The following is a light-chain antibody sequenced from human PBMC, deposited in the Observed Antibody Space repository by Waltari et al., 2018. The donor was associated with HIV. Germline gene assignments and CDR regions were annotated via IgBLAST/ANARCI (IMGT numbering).Light chain of an antibody. V-gene: IGLV2-14*03. CDR1: SHVVDFYNF. J-gene: IGLJ3*02. CDR2: AVS. Sequence: QSPLHQPASVSASPGQSIPISCTGVSHVVDFYNFVSWYQQHPGKAPQLIIYAVSSRPSGISSRFVGSKSGVTASLTISGLQAEDEAVYFCSSFASQGSPMFGGGTKLTV. CDR3: SSFASQGSPM.